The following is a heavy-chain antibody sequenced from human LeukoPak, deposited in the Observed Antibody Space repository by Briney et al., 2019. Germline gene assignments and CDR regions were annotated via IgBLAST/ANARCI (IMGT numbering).Heavy chain of an antibody. Sequence: ASVKVSCKASGYTFTSYYMHWVRQAPGQGLEWMGIINPSGGSTSYAQKFQGRVTMTRDTSTSTVYMELSSLRSEDTAVYYCARNDCGGDCYYYYYYYGMDVWGQGTTVTVSS. CDR3: ARNDCGGDCYYYYYYYGMDV. CDR1: GYTFTSYY. CDR2: INPSGGST. J-gene: IGHJ6*02. V-gene: IGHV1-46*01. D-gene: IGHD2-21*02.